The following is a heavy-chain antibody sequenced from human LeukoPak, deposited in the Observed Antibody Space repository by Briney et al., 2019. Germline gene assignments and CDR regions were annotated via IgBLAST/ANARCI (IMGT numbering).Heavy chain of an antibody. CDR3: AREILRFDI. V-gene: IGHV7-4-1*02. CDR1: GYSFNSQG. J-gene: IGHJ3*02. CDR2: INTDSGNP. Sequence: ASVKVSCKASGYSFNSQGMNWVRQAPGQGLEWMGWINTDSGNPTYAQGFTGRVVFSVDSSVSTAYLQISNLMPEDTAKYYCAREILRFDIWGQGTTVTVSS.